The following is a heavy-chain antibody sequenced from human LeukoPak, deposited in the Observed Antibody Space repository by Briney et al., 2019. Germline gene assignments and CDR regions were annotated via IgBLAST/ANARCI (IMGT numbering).Heavy chain of an antibody. CDR2: ISSNGGST. CDR3: ARSHPYSGSYY. J-gene: IGHJ4*02. Sequence: GGSLRLSCAASGFTFSSFGMHWVRQAPGKGLEYVSAISSNGGSTYYANSVKGRFTISRDNSKNTLYLQMGSLRSEDTAVYYCARSHPYSGSYYWGQGTLVTVSS. CDR1: GFTFSSFG. D-gene: IGHD1-26*01. V-gene: IGHV3-64*01.